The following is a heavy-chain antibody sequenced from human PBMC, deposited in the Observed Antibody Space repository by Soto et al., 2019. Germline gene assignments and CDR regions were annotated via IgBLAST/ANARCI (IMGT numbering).Heavy chain of an antibody. CDR3: TTLSITLFGVVLMDV. V-gene: IGHV3-15*07. D-gene: IGHD3-3*01. CDR1: GFTFSNAW. J-gene: IGHJ6*02. CDR2: IKSKTDGGTT. Sequence: PGGSLRLSCAASGFTFSNAWMNWVRQAPGKGLEWVSRIKSKTDGGTTDYAAPVKGRFTISRDDSKNTLYLQMNSLKTEDTAVYYCTTLSITLFGVVLMDVWGQGTTVTVS.